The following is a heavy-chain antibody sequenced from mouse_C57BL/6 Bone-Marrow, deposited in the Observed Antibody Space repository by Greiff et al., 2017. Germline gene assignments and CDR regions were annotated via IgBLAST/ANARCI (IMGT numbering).Heavy chain of an antibody. CDR3: AKRNYGYDGSYYAMDY. J-gene: IGHJ4*01. V-gene: IGHV2-5*01. D-gene: IGHD2-2*01. Sequence: VQLQQSGPGLVQPSQSLSITCTVSGFSLTSYGVHWVRQSPGKGLEWLGVIWRGGSTDYNAAFMSRLSITKDNSKSQVFFKMNSLQADDTAIYYCAKRNYGYDGSYYAMDYWGQGTSVTVSS. CDR1: GFSLTSYG. CDR2: IWRGGST.